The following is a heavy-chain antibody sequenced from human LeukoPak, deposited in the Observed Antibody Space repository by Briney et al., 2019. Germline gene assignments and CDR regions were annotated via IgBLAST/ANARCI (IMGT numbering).Heavy chain of an antibody. CDR3: ARAPGATDLGGWFDP. V-gene: IGHV4-30-4*01. CDR2: IYYSGST. D-gene: IGHD1-26*01. Sequence: SQTLSLTCTASGGSISGGDYYWSWIRQPPGKGLEWIGYIYYSGSTYYNPSLKSRVTISVDTSKNQFSLKLSSVTAADTAVYYCARAPGATDLGGWFDPWGQGTLVTVSS. CDR1: GGSISGGDYY. J-gene: IGHJ5*02.